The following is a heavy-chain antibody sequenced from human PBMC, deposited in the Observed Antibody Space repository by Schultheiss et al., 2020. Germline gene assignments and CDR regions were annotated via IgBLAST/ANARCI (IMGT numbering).Heavy chain of an antibody. CDR2: INHSGST. Sequence: SETLSLTCTVSGGSISSYYWSWIRQPPGKGLEWIGEINHSGSTNYNPSLKSRVTISVDTSKNQFSLKLSSVTAADTAVYYCARSYHIVVVTAIPRGYGMDVWGQGTTVTVSS. D-gene: IGHD2-21*02. J-gene: IGHJ6*02. V-gene: IGHV4-34*01. CDR3: ARSYHIVVVTAIPRGYGMDV. CDR1: GGSISSYY.